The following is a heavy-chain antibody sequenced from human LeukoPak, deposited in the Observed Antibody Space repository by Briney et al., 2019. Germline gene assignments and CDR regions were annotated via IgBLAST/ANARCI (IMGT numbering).Heavy chain of an antibody. J-gene: IGHJ3*02. CDR3: ARRLVVTDAFDI. Sequence: GGSLRLSCAASGFTFSSYAMSWVRQVPGKGLEWVSAISGSGGSTYYADSVKGRFTISRDNSKNTLYLQMNSLRAEDTAVYYCARRLVVTDAFDIWGQGTMVTVSS. CDR2: ISGSGGST. CDR1: GFTFSSYA. V-gene: IGHV3-23*01. D-gene: IGHD3-22*01.